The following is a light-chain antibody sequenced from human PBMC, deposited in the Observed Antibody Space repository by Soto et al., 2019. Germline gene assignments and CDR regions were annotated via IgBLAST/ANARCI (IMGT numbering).Light chain of an antibody. CDR2: TAS. Sequence: DIQMTQSPSTLSASVGDRVTITCRASQDIAIYLAWYQQKPGEAPNLRIHTASTLHGGVPSRFSGSGSGTDFTLTITSLQAEDFATYYCQQTRSYPSTFGGGTKVDIK. J-gene: IGKJ4*01. CDR1: QDIAIY. CDR3: QQTRSYPST. V-gene: IGKV1-9*01.